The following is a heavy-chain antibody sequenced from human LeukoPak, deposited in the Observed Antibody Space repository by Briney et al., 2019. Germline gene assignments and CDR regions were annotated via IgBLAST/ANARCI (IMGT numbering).Heavy chain of an antibody. D-gene: IGHD3-16*01. J-gene: IGHJ3*02. CDR3: AREPPPWGAFDI. V-gene: IGHV4-59*01. Sequence: SETLSLTCTVSGGSISSYYWSWIRQPPGKGLEWIGYIYYSGSTNYNPSLKSRVTISVDTSKNQFSLKLSSVTAADTAVYYCAREPPPWGAFDIWAKGQWSPSLQ. CDR2: IYYSGST. CDR1: GGSISSYY.